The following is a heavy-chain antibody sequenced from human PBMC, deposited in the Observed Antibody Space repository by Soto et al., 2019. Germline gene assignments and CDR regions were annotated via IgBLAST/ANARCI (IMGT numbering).Heavy chain of an antibody. CDR1: GFTFSSYA. J-gene: IGHJ4*02. V-gene: IGHV3-33*08. CDR2: IWYDGSNK. CDR3: AREDYYGSGTIDY. D-gene: IGHD3-10*01. Sequence: QVQLVESGGGVVQPGRSLRLSCAASGFTFSSYALHWVRQAPGKGLEWVAVIWYDGSNKYYADSVKGRFTISRDNSKNTLYLQMNSLRAEDTAVYYCAREDYYGSGTIDYWGQGTLVTVSS.